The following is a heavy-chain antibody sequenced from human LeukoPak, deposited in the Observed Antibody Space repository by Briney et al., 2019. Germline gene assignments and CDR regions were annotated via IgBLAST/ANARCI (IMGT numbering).Heavy chain of an antibody. Sequence: SETLSLTCTVSGGSISSYYWSWIRQPAGKGLEWIGRIYTSGSTNYNPSLKSRVTISVDTSKNQFSLKLSSATAADTAVYYCARGWFGELGGNYFDYWGQGTLVTVSS. D-gene: IGHD3-10*01. CDR1: GGSISSYY. J-gene: IGHJ4*02. CDR2: IYTSGST. V-gene: IGHV4-4*07. CDR3: ARGWFGELGGNYFDY.